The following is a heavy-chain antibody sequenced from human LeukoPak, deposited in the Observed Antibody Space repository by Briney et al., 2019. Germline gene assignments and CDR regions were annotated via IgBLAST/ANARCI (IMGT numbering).Heavy chain of an antibody. CDR2: IYTSGST. V-gene: IGHV4-4*07. Sequence: TSETLSLTCTVSGGSISSYYWGWIRQPAGKGLEWIGRIYTSGSTNYNPSLKSRVTMSVDTSKNQFSLKLSSVTATDTAVYYCARARGYWEKDYYYYGMDVWGQGTTVTVSS. J-gene: IGHJ6*02. CDR3: ARARGYWEKDYYYYGMDV. CDR1: GGSISSYY. D-gene: IGHD2-2*03.